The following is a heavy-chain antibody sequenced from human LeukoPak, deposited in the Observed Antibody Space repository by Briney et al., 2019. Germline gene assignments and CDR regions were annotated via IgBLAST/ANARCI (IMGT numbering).Heavy chain of an antibody. CDR3: ARVGGATAVTMYFEY. J-gene: IGHJ4*02. D-gene: IGHD1-26*01. V-gene: IGHV3-48*02. CDR1: GITFSGYS. CDR2: MTTSGNTI. Sequence: GGSLRLSCVVSGITFSGYSMIWVRQAPGNGLEGLSFMTTSGNTIFYAESVKDRITISRDNAKKSLYLQMNSLRDEDTAVYYCARVGGATAVTMYFEYWGQGTLVTVSS.